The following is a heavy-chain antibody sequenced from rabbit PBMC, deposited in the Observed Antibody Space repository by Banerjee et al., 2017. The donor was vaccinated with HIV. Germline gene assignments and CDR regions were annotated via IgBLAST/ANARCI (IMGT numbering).Heavy chain of an antibody. CDR2: ISVGTSGST. J-gene: IGHJ4*01. CDR1: GFDFSGSYW. D-gene: IGHD6-1*01. Sequence: QSLEESGGDLVKPGGSLTLTCTASGFDFSGSYWICWVRQAPGKGLEWIACISVGTSGSTYYASWAKGRFTISKTSSTTVTLQMTSLTAADTATYFCARAPYNYSYLRLWGPGTLVTVS. V-gene: IGHV1S40*01. CDR3: ARAPYNYSYLRL.